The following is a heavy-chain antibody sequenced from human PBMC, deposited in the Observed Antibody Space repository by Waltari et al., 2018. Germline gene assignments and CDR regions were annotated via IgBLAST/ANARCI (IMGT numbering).Heavy chain of an antibody. Sequence: QVQLQLWGAGLLKPSETLSLTCAVYDGSFSGYYWSWIRQPPGKGLEWIGESNTIGSTKCNPSLKGRVTISVDTSKNQFSLKLSSVTAADTAVYYCARRRDYYGSGSYYNHWGQGTLVTVSS. J-gene: IGHJ5*02. CDR1: DGSFSGYY. CDR2: SNTIGST. CDR3: ARRRDYYGSGSYYNH. D-gene: IGHD3-10*01. V-gene: IGHV4-34*01.